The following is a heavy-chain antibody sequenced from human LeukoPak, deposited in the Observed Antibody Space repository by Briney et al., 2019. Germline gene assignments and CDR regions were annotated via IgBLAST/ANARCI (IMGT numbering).Heavy chain of an antibody. CDR2: IGSDNKP. Sequence: GGSLRLSCEASGFTFSAYAMTWVRQAPGKGLEWVSSIGSDNKPHYSESVKGRFAISRDNSKNTLHLQMDSLRPEDTAMYYCALTYYFDRRGYSYFDYWGQGALVTVSS. CDR1: GFTFSAYA. D-gene: IGHD3-22*01. V-gene: IGHV3-23*05. CDR3: ALTYYFDRRGYSYFDY. J-gene: IGHJ4*02.